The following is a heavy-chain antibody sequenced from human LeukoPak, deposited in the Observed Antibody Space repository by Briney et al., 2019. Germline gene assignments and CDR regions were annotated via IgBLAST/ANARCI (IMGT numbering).Heavy chain of an antibody. J-gene: IGHJ4*02. D-gene: IGHD6-13*01. Sequence: GGSLRLACAASGFTFSNYWMSWVRQAPGKGLEWVANIRQDGTETYYVGSVKGRFTISRDNAKNSLYLQMNSLRAEDTAVYYCARDVATTGRLFDYWGQGTLVTVSS. CDR2: IRQDGTET. V-gene: IGHV3-7*04. CDR3: ARDVATTGRLFDY. CDR1: GFTFSNYW.